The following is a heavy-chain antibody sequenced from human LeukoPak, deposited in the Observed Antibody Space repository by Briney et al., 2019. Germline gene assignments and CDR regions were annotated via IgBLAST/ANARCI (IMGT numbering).Heavy chain of an antibody. CDR2: TYYSGST. V-gene: IGHV4-39*01. J-gene: IGHJ4*02. CDR3: ARHVTPVRPPLG. D-gene: IGHD3-10*01. CDR1: GGSISSSSYY. Sequence: PSETLSLTCTVSGGSISSSSYYWGWIRQPPGKGLEWIGSTYYSGSTYYNPSLKSRVTISVDTSKNQFSLKLSSVTAADTAVYYCARHVTPVRPPLGWGQGTLVTVSS.